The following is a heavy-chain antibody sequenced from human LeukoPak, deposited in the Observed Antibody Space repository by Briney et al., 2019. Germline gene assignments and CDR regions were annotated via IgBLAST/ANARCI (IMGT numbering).Heavy chain of an antibody. J-gene: IGHJ4*02. CDR2: IWSDGSNK. CDR3: AREPIAAVGLDY. D-gene: IGHD6-13*01. CDR1: GFTFSTYG. V-gene: IGHV3-33*01. Sequence: PGGFLRPSCAASGFTFSTYGMHWVRQAPGKGLEWVAVIWSDGSNKYYADSVKGRFTISRDNSKNTLYLQMNSLRAEDTAVYFCAREPIAAVGLDYWGQGTLVTVSS.